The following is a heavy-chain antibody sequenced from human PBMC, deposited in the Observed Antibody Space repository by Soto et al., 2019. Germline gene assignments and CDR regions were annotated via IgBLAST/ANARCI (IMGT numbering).Heavy chain of an antibody. J-gene: IGHJ4*02. CDR3: AAIMAMVDY. CDR1: GYTFTGYY. D-gene: IGHD5-18*01. CDR2: IIPIFGTA. V-gene: IGHV1-69*06. Sequence: SVKVSCKASGYTFTGYYMHWVRQAPGQGLEWMGGIIPIFGTANYAQKFQGRVTITADKSTSTAYMELSSLRSEDTAVYYCAAIMAMVDYWGQGTLVTVSS.